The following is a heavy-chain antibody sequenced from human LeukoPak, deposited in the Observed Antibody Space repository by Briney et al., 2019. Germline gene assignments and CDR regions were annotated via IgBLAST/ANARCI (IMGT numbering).Heavy chain of an antibody. D-gene: IGHD1-26*01. CDR2: INPSGGST. Sequence: ASVKVSCKASGYTFTSYYMHWVRQAPGQGLEWMGIINPSGGSTSYAQKFQGRVTMTRDMSTSTVYMELSSLRSEDTAVYYCASALVGATTHLGAFDIWGQGTMVTVSS. J-gene: IGHJ3*02. CDR1: GYTFTSYY. V-gene: IGHV1-46*01. CDR3: ASALVGATTHLGAFDI.